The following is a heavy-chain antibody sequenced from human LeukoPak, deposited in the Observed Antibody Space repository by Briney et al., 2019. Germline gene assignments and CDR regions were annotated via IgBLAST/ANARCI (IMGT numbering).Heavy chain of an antibody. J-gene: IGHJ4*02. Sequence: PGRSLRLSCAASGFTFSSYATHWVRQAPGKGLEWVAVISYDGSNKYYADSVKGRFTISRDNSKNTLYLQMNSLRAEDTAVYYCARDFGGYFDYWGQGTLVTVSS. V-gene: IGHV3-30*04. D-gene: IGHD3-10*01. CDR1: GFTFSSYA. CDR3: ARDFGGYFDY. CDR2: ISYDGSNK.